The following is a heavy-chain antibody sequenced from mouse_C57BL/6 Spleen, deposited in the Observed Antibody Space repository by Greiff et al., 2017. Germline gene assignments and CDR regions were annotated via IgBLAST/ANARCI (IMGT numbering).Heavy chain of an antibody. CDR1: GFTFSDYG. Sequence: EVQVVESGGGLVKPGGSLKLSCAASGFTFSDYGMHWVRQAPEKGLEWVAYISSGSSTIYYADTVKGRFTISRDNAKNTLFLQMTSLRSEDTAMYYCARSGGYYSAMDYWGQGTSVTVSS. V-gene: IGHV5-17*01. CDR2: ISSGSSTI. CDR3: ARSGGYYSAMDY. D-gene: IGHD2-2*01. J-gene: IGHJ4*01.